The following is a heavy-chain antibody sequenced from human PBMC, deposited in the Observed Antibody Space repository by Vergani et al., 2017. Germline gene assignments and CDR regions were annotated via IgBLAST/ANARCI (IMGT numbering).Heavy chain of an antibody. J-gene: IGHJ3*02. CDR3: ARASVEMATIAAFDI. Sequence: EVQLVESGGGLVKPGGSLRLSCAASGFTFSSYSMNWVRQAPGKGLEWVSSISSSSSYIYYADSVKGRFTISRDNAKNSLYLQMNSLRAEDTAVYYCARASVEMATIAAFDIWGQGTMVTVSS. V-gene: IGHV3-21*01. D-gene: IGHD5-24*01. CDR1: GFTFSSYS. CDR2: ISSSSSYI.